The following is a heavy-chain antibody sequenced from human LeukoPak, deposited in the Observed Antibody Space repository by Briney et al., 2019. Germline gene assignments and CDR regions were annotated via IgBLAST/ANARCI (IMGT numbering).Heavy chain of an antibody. J-gene: IGHJ3*02. CDR2: VFYSGST. D-gene: IGHD3-16*02. CDR3: ARQKGYYDYIWGSYRLDAFDI. V-gene: IGHV4-39*01. Sequence: PETLSLTCTVSSGSIIDSAYYWGWIRQSPGKGLEWIGSVFYSGSTFYSPSLKSRVTISIDTSKNHFSLRLSSVTAADTAVYYCARQKGYYDYIWGSYRLDAFDIWGQGTAVTVSS. CDR1: SGSIIDSAYY.